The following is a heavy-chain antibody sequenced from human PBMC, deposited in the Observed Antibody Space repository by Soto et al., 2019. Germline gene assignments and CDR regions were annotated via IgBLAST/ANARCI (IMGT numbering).Heavy chain of an antibody. CDR1: GGSISSYY. D-gene: IGHD2-15*01. J-gene: IGHJ3*02. CDR2: IYYSGST. Sequence: SETLSLTCTVAGGSISSYYWSWIRQPPGKGLEWIGYIYYSGSTNYNPSLKSRVTISVDTSKNQFSLKLSSVTAADTAVYYCARYRRGYCSGGSCSGHAFDIWGQGTMVTVS. CDR3: ARYRRGYCSGGSCSGHAFDI. V-gene: IGHV4-59*01.